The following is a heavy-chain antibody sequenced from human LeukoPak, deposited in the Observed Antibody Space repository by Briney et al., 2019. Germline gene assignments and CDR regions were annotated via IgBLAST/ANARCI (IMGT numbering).Heavy chain of an antibody. CDR2: LSPHANYE. V-gene: IGHV3-33*01. D-gene: IGHD2-2*03. J-gene: IGHJ4*02. Sequence: PGRSLSLSCTASGFTFSDYGIHWVRQAPGKGLEWVAVLSPHANYEYYADSVQGRFTTSRDDSKNTVYLQMNSLRDEETAVYYCARDWIDRSLDYWGLGTLVTVSS. CDR3: ARDWIDRSLDY. CDR1: GFTFSDYG.